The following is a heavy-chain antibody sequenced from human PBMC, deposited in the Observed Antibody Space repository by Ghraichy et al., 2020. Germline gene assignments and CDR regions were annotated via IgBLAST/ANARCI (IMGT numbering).Heavy chain of an antibody. CDR2: INPNSGGT. V-gene: IGHV1-2*02. J-gene: IGHJ5*02. CDR1: GYTFTVYY. CDR3: ARDQKAVAAANWFDP. Sequence: GESLNISCKASGYTFTVYYMHWVRQAPGQGLEWMGWINPNSGGTNYAQKFQGRVTMTRDTSISTAYMELRRLRSDDTAVYYCARDQKAVAAANWFDPWGQGTLVTVSS. D-gene: IGHD6-19*01.